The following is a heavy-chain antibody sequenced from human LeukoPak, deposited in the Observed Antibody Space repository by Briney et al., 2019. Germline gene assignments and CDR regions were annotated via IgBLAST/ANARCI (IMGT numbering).Heavy chain of an antibody. CDR3: ARSFGASDYYYYYMDV. V-gene: IGHV1-18*01. Sequence: ASVKVSCKASGYTFTSYGISWVRQAPGQGLEWMGWISDYNGETNSAQKFQGRVTMTTDTSTSTAYMELSSLRSEDTAVYYCARSFGASDYYYYYMDVWGKGTTVTVSS. D-gene: IGHD3-16*01. CDR2: ISDYNGET. CDR1: GYTFTSYG. J-gene: IGHJ6*03.